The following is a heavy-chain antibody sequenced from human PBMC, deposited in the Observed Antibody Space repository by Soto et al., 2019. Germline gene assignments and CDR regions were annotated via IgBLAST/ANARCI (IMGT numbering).Heavy chain of an antibody. CDR1: GGFVSSGSYY. Sequence: QVQLQQWGAGLLKPSETLSLTCAVYGGFVSSGSYYWSWIRQPPGKGLEWIGEMSHSGGTHFNPSLKIRVTRSVDTAQDQFSLNISAVTAADTALYYCARVERGAVTTGVDAFDIWGPGTMVTVSS. V-gene: IGHV4-34*01. J-gene: IGHJ3*02. CDR2: MSHSGGT. D-gene: IGHD1-1*01. CDR3: ARVERGAVTTGVDAFDI.